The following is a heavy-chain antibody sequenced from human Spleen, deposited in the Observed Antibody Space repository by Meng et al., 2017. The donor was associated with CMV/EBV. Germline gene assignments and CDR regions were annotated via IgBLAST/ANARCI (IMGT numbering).Heavy chain of an antibody. V-gene: IGHV3-21*01. CDR3: ARDADHTAPRRLDL. Sequence: ETLSLTCTVSGDSMNSYYWSWIRQAPGKGLEWVASVSSSGTYIYYADSVKGRFTISRDNAKDSLYLQMSSLRVEDTAVYFCARDADHTAPRRLDLWGQGSLVTVSS. CDR1: GDSMNSYY. CDR2: VSSSGTYI. D-gene: IGHD6-6*01. J-gene: IGHJ5*02.